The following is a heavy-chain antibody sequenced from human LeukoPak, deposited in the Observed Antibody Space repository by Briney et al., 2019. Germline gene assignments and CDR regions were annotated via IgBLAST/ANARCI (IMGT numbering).Heavy chain of an antibody. D-gene: IGHD3-3*02. V-gene: IGHV3-15*01. Sequence: GGSLRLSCVSSGFTIGNARMSWVRQAPGKGLERLGHIKSEGEGGTTDYAAPAKGRFAISRDDSKNMIYLQMSSLKIDDTAIYYCIAHFPYFYGFDVWGKGTTVTVSS. CDR1: GFTIGNAR. CDR3: IAHFPYFYGFDV. J-gene: IGHJ6*04. CDR2: IKSEGEGGTT.